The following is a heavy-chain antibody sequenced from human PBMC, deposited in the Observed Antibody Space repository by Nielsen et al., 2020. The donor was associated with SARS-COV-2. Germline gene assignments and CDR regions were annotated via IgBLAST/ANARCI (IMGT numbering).Heavy chain of an antibody. J-gene: IGHJ4*02. CDR2: INPNSGGP. Sequence: ASVKASCKAPGYRFSVYYMHWVRQAPGQGLEWMGRINPNSGGPNYAQKFQGRVTMTWDTSISTAYMELSGLKSDDTAVFYCAGSGSGWYNFDSWGQGTLVTVSS. D-gene: IGHD6-19*01. CDR1: GYRFSVYY. CDR3: AGSGSGWYNFDS. V-gene: IGHV1-2*06.